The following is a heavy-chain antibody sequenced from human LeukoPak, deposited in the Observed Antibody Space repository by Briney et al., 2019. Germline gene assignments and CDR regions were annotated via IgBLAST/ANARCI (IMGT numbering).Heavy chain of an antibody. V-gene: IGHV1-2*02. Sequence: GASVKVSCKASGYRFTGYYIHWARRAPGQGLEWMGWINPNSGGTNYAQKFQGRVTMTRDTSVSTAYMEVSRLRSDDTAVYYCARDRRGYYDSGSYYPLIWGQGTLVTVSS. CDR1: GYRFTGYY. J-gene: IGHJ4*02. D-gene: IGHD3-10*01. CDR3: ARDRRGYYDSGSYYPLI. CDR2: INPNSGGT.